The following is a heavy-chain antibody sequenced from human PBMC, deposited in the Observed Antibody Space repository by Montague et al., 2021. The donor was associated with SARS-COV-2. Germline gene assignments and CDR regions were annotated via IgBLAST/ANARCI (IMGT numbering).Heavy chain of an antibody. CDR2: INHSGST. CDR1: GGSFSGYY. D-gene: IGHD3-3*01. J-gene: IGHJ4*02. V-gene: IGHV4-34*01. CDR3: AGGGLTIFGVVISGKGLFRY. Sequence: SETLSLTCAVYGGSFSGYYWSWIRQPPGKGLEWIGEINHSGSTNYNPSLKSRVTISVDTSKNQFSLKLNSVTAADTAVYYCAGGGLTIFGVVISGKGLFRYWGQGTLVTVSS.